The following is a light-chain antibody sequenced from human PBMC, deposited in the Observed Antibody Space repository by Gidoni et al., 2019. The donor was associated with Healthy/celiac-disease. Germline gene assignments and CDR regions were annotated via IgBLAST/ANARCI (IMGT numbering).Light chain of an antibody. V-gene: IGKV3-11*01. CDR1: QSVSSY. J-gene: IGKJ1*01. Sequence: DIVLTHSPATLSLSPGERATLPCRARQSVSSYLAWYQQKPGQAPRLLIYEASNRATGSPARFSGRGAGTDFTLTISSLEPEDFAVYYCQQRSNWPSTFGQGTKVEIK. CDR3: QQRSNWPST. CDR2: EAS.